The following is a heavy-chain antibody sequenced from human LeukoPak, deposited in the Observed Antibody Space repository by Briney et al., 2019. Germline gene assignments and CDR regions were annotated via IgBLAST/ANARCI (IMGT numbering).Heavy chain of an antibody. CDR1: GFTFSSYW. Sequence: GGSLRLSCAASGFTFSSYWMHWVRQAPGKGLVWVSRINSDGSSTSYADSVKGRFTISRNNAKNTLYLQMNSLRAEDTAVYYCAREERGYYYYYMDVWGKGTTVTVSS. J-gene: IGHJ6*03. CDR2: INSDGSST. CDR3: AREERGYYYYYMDV. D-gene: IGHD5-24*01. V-gene: IGHV3-74*01.